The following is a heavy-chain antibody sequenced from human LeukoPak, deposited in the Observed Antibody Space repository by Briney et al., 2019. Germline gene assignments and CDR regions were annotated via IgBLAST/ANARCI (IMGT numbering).Heavy chain of an antibody. V-gene: IGHV3-9*01. CDR3: AKWSYSGTPFDP. CDR2: ISWNSGSI. CDR1: GFTFDDYA. J-gene: IGHJ5*02. Sequence: GGSLRLSCAASGFTFDDYAMHWVRQAPGKGLEWVSGISWNSGSIGYADSVKGRFTISRDNSKNTLYLQMNSLRAEDTAVYYCAKWSYSGTPFDPWGQGTLVTVSS. D-gene: IGHD1-26*01.